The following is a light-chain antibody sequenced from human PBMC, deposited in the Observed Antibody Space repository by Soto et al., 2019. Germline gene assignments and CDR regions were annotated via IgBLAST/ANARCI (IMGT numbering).Light chain of an antibody. Sequence: QSALTQPASVSGSPGQSITISRTGTSSDVGGYNLVSWYQHHPGKAPKLMIHEATKRPSGISDRFSGSKSGNTASLTISGLQAEDEADYYCCSYAGSSTFPYVFGTGTKVTVL. CDR1: SSDVGGYNL. V-gene: IGLV2-23*02. J-gene: IGLJ1*01. CDR2: EAT. CDR3: CSYAGSSTFPYV.